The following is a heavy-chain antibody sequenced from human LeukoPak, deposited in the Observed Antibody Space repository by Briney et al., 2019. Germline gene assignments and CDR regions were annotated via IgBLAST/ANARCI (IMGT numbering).Heavy chain of an antibody. CDR1: GFTFNSYW. CDR2: IKQDGSEK. D-gene: IGHD3-22*01. CDR3: ARDYYDSWYYFDY. V-gene: IGHV3-7*01. J-gene: IGHJ4*02. Sequence: GGPLRLSCAASGFTFNSYWMSCVRRAPGKGREWVANIKQDGSEKYYVDSVKGRFTISRDNAKNSLYLQMNSLRAEDTAVYYCARDYYDSWYYFDYWGQGTLVTVSS.